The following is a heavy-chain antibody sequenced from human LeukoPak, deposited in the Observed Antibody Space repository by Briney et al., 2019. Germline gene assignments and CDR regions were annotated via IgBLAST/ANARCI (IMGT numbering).Heavy chain of an antibody. CDR3: ARDSGWFGNDAFDI. J-gene: IGHJ3*02. Sequence: PGGSLRPSCAASGFTFSSYWMSWVRQAPGKGLEWVANIKQDGSEKYYVDSVKGRFTISRDNAKNSLYLQMNSLRAEDTAVYYCARDSGWFGNDAFDIWGQGTMVTVSS. CDR2: IKQDGSEK. V-gene: IGHV3-7*01. CDR1: GFTFSSYW. D-gene: IGHD6-19*01.